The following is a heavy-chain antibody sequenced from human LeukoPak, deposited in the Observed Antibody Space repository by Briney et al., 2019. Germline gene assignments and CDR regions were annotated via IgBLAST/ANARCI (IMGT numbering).Heavy chain of an antibody. V-gene: IGHV3-48*03. CDR2: ISSSGSTI. J-gene: IGHJ4*02. CDR3: ARDGETSNWGVLF. D-gene: IGHD7-27*01. Sequence: PGGSLRLSCAASGFTFSSYEMNWVRQAPGKGLEWVSHISSSGSTIYYADSVKGRFTISRDDAKNSLYLQMNSLRAEDTAVYYCARDGETSNWGVLFWGQGTLVTVSS. CDR1: GFTFSSYE.